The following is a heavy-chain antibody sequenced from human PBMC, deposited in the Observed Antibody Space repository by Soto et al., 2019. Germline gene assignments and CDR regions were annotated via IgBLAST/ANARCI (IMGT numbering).Heavy chain of an antibody. CDR2: IYSGGST. Sequence: GGSLRLSCAASGFTVSSNYMSWVRQAPGKGLEWVSVIYSGGSTYYADSVKGRFTISRDNSKNTLYLQMNSLRAEDTAVYYCARVGSSVYDFDYWGQGTLVTVSS. V-gene: IGHV3-53*01. CDR3: ARVGSSVYDFDY. CDR1: GFTVSSNY. J-gene: IGHJ4*02. D-gene: IGHD6-6*01.